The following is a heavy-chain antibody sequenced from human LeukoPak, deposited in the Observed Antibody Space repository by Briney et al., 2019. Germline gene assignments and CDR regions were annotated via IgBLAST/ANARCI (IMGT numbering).Heavy chain of an antibody. Sequence: ASVKVSCKASGYTFTSYYMHWVRQAPGQGLEWMGGIIPIFGTANYAQKFQGRVTITADKSTSTAYMELSSLRSEDTAVYYCARVNIYFDYWGQGTLVTVSS. V-gene: IGHV1-69*06. J-gene: IGHJ4*02. CDR2: IIPIFGTA. D-gene: IGHD2/OR15-2a*01. CDR1: GYTFTSYY. CDR3: ARVNIYFDY.